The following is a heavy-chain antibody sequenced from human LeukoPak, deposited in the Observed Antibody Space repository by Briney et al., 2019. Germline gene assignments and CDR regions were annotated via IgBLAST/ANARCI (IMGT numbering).Heavy chain of an antibody. CDR1: GGSISSYY. J-gene: IGHJ6*03. V-gene: IGHV4-59*01. CDR2: IYYSGST. CDR3: AREKKVGATGYYYYMDV. Sequence: SETLSLTCTVSGGSISSYYWSWIRQPPGKGLEWIGYIYYSGSTNYNPSLKSRVTISVDTSKNQFSLKLSSVTAADTAVYYCAREKKVGATGYYYYMDVWGKGTTVTVSS. D-gene: IGHD1-26*01.